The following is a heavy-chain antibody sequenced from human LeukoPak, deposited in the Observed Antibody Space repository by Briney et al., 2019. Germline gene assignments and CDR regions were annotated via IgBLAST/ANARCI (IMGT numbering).Heavy chain of an antibody. CDR1: GGSISSSSYY. J-gene: IGHJ3*02. CDR3: ARQGLDGFPTQGGAFDI. CDR2: IYYSGST. Sequence: SETLSLTCTVSGGSISSSSYYWGWIRQPPGKGLEWIGSIYYSGSTYYNPSLKSRDTISVDTSKNQFSLKLSSVTAADTAVYYCARQGLDGFPTQGGAFDIWGQGTMVTVSS. V-gene: IGHV4-39*01. D-gene: IGHD3-10*01.